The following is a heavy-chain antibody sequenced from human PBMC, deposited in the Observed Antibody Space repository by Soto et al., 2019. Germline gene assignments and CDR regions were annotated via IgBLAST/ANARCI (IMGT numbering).Heavy chain of an antibody. D-gene: IGHD1-20*01. Sequence: PSETRSLTCTVSGDSISGYYWSWSRQPAGQALECIGRLYTSGTTNYNPSLRSRVTMSVDTSKNQFSLELSSVTAADTAVYYCARVGGTGYYWYFDYWGHGILVTVSS. CDR3: ARVGGTGYYWYFDY. CDR1: GDSISGYY. J-gene: IGHJ4*01. CDR2: LYTSGTT. V-gene: IGHV4-4*07.